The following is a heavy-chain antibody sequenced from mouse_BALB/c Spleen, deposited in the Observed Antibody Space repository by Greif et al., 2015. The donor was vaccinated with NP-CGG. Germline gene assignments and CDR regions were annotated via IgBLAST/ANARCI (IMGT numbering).Heavy chain of an antibody. J-gene: IGHJ4*01. Sequence: VKLVESGAELVKPGASVKLSCKASGYTFTSYWMHWVKQRPGQGLEWIGEIDPSDSYTNYNQKFKGKATLTVDKSSNTAYMQLSSLTSEDSAVYYCARKDNRGYAMDHWGQGSSVTVSS. CDR2: IDPSDSYT. CDR1: GYTFTSYW. CDR3: ARKDNRGYAMDH. D-gene: IGHD1-3*01. V-gene: IGHV1-69*02.